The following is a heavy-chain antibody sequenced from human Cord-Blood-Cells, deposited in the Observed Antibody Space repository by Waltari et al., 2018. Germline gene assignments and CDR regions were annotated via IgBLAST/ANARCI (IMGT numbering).Heavy chain of an antibody. CDR2: IWYDGNNK. CDR1: GFTFSSYG. CDR3: ARGGSSSKYFQH. V-gene: IGHV3-33*01. Sequence: QVQLVESGGGVVQPGRSLRLSCAASGFTFSSYGMHWVRQAQGKGVEWVAVIWYDGNNKYYADSVKGRFTISRDNSKNTLYLQMNSLRAEDTAVYYCARGGSSSKYFQHWGQGTLVTVSS. J-gene: IGHJ1*01. D-gene: IGHD6-6*01.